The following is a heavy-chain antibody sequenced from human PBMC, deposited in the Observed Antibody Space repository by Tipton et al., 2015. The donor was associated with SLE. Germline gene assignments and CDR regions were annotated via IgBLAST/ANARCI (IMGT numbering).Heavy chain of an antibody. CDR2: MFYSGST. Sequence: LRLSCNVSGDSSSSHYWSWIRQPPGKGLEWIGYMFYSGSTNYNPSLKSRVTISGDTSKKQFSLKLSSVTAADTAVYYCAREFLNPVTTVHYYFDLWGRGTLVTVSS. D-gene: IGHD4-11*01. CDR3: AREFLNPVTTVHYYFDL. V-gene: IGHV4-59*11. J-gene: IGHJ2*01. CDR1: GDSSSSHY.